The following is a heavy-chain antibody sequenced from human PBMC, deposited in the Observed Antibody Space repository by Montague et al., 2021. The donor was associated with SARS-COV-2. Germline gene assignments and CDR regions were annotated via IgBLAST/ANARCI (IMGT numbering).Heavy chain of an antibody. V-gene: IGHV4-39*01. D-gene: IGHD3-16*02. Sequence: SETLSLTCTFSGASRSTKNYYWGWIRQPPGKGLEWIGSISYSATSYSNPSLKSRVTMSVDTSRNQLSLNLSSVTVADTAVYYCARLGMALGGVIVIRYYFDFWGQGTLVTVSS. CDR3: ARLGMALGGVIVIRYYFDF. CDR2: ISYSATS. J-gene: IGHJ4*02. CDR1: GASRSTKNYY.